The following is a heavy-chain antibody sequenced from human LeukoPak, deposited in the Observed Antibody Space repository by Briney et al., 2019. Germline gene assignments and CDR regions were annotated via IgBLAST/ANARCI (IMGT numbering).Heavy chain of an antibody. V-gene: IGHV3-53*01. CDR1: GFIASSNY. J-gene: IGHJ4*02. CDR3: ATGGRSGVAFES. CDR2: IYSGGST. D-gene: IGHD2-15*01. Sequence: PGGSVRLSCTASGFIASSNYMSWVRQAPGKGLEWVSLIYSGGSTHYADSVMGRSTISRDKSNNTLYLQMNSLRAEDTAVYYCATGGRSGVAFESWGQGTLVTVSS.